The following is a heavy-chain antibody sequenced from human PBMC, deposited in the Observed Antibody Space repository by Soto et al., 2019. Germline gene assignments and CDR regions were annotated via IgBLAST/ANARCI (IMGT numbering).Heavy chain of an antibody. V-gene: IGHV1-18*01. D-gene: IGHD3-10*01. CDR3: ARDKLRISMVRGVDSPPDV. CDR2: ISAYNGNT. CDR1: GCTFTSYG. Sequence: GASVKVSCKASGCTFTSYGISWVRQAPGQGNEWMGWISAYNGNTNYAQKLQGRVTMTTDTSTSTAYMELRSLRSDDTAVYYCARDKLRISMVRGVDSPPDVWGRATAVTFAA. J-gene: IGHJ6*04.